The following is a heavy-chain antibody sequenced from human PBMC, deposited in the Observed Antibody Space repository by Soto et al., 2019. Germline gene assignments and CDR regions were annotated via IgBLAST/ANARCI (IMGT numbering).Heavy chain of an antibody. CDR2: ISGSGGST. J-gene: IGHJ6*02. CDR3: AKGDTAMAYPEYYYGMDV. D-gene: IGHD5-18*01. Sequence: LRLSCAASGFTFSSYAMSWVRQAPGKGLEWVSAISGSGGSTYYADSVKGRFTISRDNSKNTLYLQMNSLRAEDTAVYYCAKGDTAMAYPEYYYGMDVWGQGTTVTVSS. V-gene: IGHV3-23*01. CDR1: GFTFSSYA.